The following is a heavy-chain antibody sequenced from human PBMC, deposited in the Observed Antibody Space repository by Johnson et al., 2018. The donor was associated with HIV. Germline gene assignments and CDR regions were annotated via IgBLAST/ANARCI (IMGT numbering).Heavy chain of an antibody. CDR1: GLTFSSYG. J-gene: IGHJ3*02. CDR3: AKGEVGHIVNTRESTFDI. D-gene: IGHD5-12*01. Sequence: QVQLVESGGGLIQPGGSLRLSCAASGLTFSSYGFHWVRQSPGKGLEWVAVVWYDGRNKHYADSVKGRFTISRDNSINTVSLQMNSLRAEDTAVYYCAKGEVGHIVNTRESTFDIWGQGTMVIVSS. V-gene: IGHV3-33*06. CDR2: VWYDGRNK.